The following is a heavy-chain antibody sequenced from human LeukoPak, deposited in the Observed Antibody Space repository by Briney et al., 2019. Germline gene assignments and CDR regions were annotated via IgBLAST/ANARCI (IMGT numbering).Heavy chain of an antibody. Sequence: GGSLRLSCAASGFTFSSYAMSWVRQAPGKGLEWVSAISGSGGSTYYADSVKGRFTISRDNSKNTLYLQMNSLRAEDTAVYYCAKDHDFWSGYYSASDYWGQGTLVTVSS. J-gene: IGHJ4*02. CDR1: GFTFSSYA. V-gene: IGHV3-23*01. CDR2: ISGSGGST. D-gene: IGHD3-3*01. CDR3: AKDHDFWSGYYSASDY.